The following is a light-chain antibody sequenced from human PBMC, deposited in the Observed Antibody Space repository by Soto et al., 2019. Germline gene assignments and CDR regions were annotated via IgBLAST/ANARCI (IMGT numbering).Light chain of an antibody. Sequence: DIVLTQSPGTLSLSPGERATLSCRASQSITNNFLAWYQQKPGQAPRLLIYGASYRATGIPDRFSGSGSGTDFTLTISRLEPEDFAVYYCQQRSNWPRTFGQGTKVDIK. CDR3: QQRSNWPRT. CDR1: QSITNNF. V-gene: IGKV3D-20*02. CDR2: GAS. J-gene: IGKJ1*01.